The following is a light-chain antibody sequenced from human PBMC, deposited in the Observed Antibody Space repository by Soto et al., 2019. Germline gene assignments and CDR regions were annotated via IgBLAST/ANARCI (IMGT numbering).Light chain of an antibody. J-gene: IGKJ2*01. CDR2: GAS. CDR1: QSVSRSY. CDR3: QQYGSSLYT. V-gene: IGKV3-20*01. Sequence: EIVLTQSPGTLSLSPGERATLSCRASQSVSRSYLAWYQQKPGQAPRHHNYGASSRATGIPDRFSGSGSGTDFTLTISRLEPEDFAVYYCQQYGSSLYTFGQGTKLEIK.